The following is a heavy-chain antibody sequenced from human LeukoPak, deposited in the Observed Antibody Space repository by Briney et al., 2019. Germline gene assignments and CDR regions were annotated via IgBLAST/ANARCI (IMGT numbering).Heavy chain of an antibody. J-gene: IGHJ4*02. V-gene: IGHV3-74*01. CDR2: INSDGSST. CDR3: ARADTEYYYDSSGYYYDY. Sequence: PGGSLRLSCAASGFTFSSYWMHWVRQAPGKGLVWVSRINSDGSSTSYADSVKGRFTISRDNAKNTLYLQMNGLRAEDTAVYYCARADTEYYYDSSGYYYDYWGQGTLVTVSS. CDR1: GFTFSSYW. D-gene: IGHD3-22*01.